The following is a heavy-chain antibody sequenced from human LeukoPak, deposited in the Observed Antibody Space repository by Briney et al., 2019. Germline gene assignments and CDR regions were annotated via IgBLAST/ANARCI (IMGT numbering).Heavy chain of an antibody. Sequence: GGSLRLSCAASGFTFSNAWMSWVRQAPGKGLEWVARIKTKTDGGTTDYAAPVKGRFTISRDDSKNTVYLQMNILKAEDTALYYCTTEKSPNWDDAFDIWGQGTMVTVSS. V-gene: IGHV3-15*01. CDR3: TTEKSPNWDDAFDI. CDR2: IKTKTDGGTT. D-gene: IGHD7-27*01. J-gene: IGHJ3*02. CDR1: GFTFSNAW.